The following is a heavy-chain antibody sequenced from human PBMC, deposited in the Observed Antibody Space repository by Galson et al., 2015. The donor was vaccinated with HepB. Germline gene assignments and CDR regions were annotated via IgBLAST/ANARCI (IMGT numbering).Heavy chain of an antibody. CDR2: IIPIFGTA. J-gene: IGHJ6*03. V-gene: IGHV1-69*13. CDR1: GGTFSSYA. Sequence: SVKVSCKASGGTFSSYAISWVRQAPGQGLEWMGGIIPIFGTANYAQKFQGRVTITADESTSTAYMELSSLRSEDTAVYYCARCCSSTSGGSYYYMDVWGKGTTVTVSS. CDR3: ARCCSSTSGGSYYYMDV. D-gene: IGHD2-2*01.